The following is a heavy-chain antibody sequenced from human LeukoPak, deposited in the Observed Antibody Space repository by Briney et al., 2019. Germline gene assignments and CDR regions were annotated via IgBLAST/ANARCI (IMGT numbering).Heavy chain of an antibody. CDR1: GGSISSSSYY. V-gene: IGHV4-39*01. D-gene: IGHD5-12*01. Sequence: PSETLSLTCTVSGGSISSSSYYWGWIRQPPGKGLEWIGSIDYSGSTYYNPSLKSRVTISVDTSKNQFSLKLSSVTAADTAVYYCARGSKRRWLQFGYYFDYWGQGTLVTVSS. CDR3: ARGSKRRWLQFGYYFDY. CDR2: IDYSGST. J-gene: IGHJ4*02.